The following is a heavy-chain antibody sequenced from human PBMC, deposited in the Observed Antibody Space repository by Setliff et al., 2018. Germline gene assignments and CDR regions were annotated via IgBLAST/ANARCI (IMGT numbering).Heavy chain of an antibody. D-gene: IGHD5-18*01. CDR1: GGSISPYF. J-gene: IGHJ6*02. CDR2: IYHNGNT. Sequence: SETLSLTCTVSGGSISPYFWSWIRQPPGKGLEGIGYIYHNGNTNFNPSLKTRVTMSVDPSKNQFALNLRSVTAADTAVYYCVRDRTAYSYGLDVWAQGTTVTVSS. V-gene: IGHV4-59*01. CDR3: VRDRTAYSYGLDV.